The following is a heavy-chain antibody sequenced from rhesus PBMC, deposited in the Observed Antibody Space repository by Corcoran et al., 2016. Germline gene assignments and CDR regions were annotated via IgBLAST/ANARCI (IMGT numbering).Heavy chain of an antibody. Sequence: EVQLVQSGAEVKRPGESLKISCKTSGYSFTSYWISWVRQMPGKGLEWMGAIDPSDSDTRYTPSFQGQVTSSADKSISTAYLQWSRLKASDTATYYCAKSPIAAAGLNYLGQGVLVTVSS. CDR1: GYSFTSYW. V-gene: IGHV5-20*01. D-gene: IGHD6S26*01. CDR3: AKSPIAAAGLNY. J-gene: IGHJ4*01. CDR2: IDPSDSDT.